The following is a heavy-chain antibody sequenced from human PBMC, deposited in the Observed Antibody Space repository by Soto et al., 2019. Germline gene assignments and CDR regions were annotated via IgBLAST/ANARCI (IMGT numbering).Heavy chain of an antibody. Sequence: ASVKVSCKASGYTFTSYYMHWVRQAPGQGLEWMGRIIPILGIANYAQKFQGRVTITADKSTSTAYMELSSLRSEDTAVYYCARLATADIVLVPAAMAPYYFDYWGQGTLVTVSS. CDR1: GYTFTSYY. J-gene: IGHJ4*02. D-gene: IGHD2-2*01. V-gene: IGHV1-69*02. CDR3: ARLATADIVLVPAAMAPYYFDY. CDR2: IIPILGIA.